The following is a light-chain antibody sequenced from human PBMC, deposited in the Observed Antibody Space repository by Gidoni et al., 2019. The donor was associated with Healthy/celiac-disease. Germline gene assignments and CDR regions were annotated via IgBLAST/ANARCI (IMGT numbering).Light chain of an antibody. J-gene: IGLJ2*01. CDR3: QSYDSSLSGVV. CDR1: GSNIGAGYE. Sequence: QSVLTQPPSVSGAPGQRVTISCTGSGSNIGAGYEVHWYQQLPGTAPKLLIYGNSNRPSGVPDRFSGSKSGTSASLAITGLQAEDEADYYCQSYDSSLSGVVFGGGTKLTVL. CDR2: GNS. V-gene: IGLV1-40*01.